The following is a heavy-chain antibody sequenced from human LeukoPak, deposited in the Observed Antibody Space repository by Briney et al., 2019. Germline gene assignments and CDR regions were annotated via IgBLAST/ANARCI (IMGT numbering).Heavy chain of an antibody. J-gene: IGHJ6*04. CDR2: IYYSGST. CDR1: GGSISSSSYY. D-gene: IGHD6-13*01. V-gene: IGHV4-39*01. Sequence: SETLSLTCTVSGGSISSSSYYWGWIRQPPGKGLEWIGSIYYSGSTYYNPSLKSRVTISVDTSKNQFSLKLSSVTAADTAVYYCARFEIAGPRVAAVGDVWGKGTTVTVSS. CDR3: ARFEIAGPRVAAVGDV.